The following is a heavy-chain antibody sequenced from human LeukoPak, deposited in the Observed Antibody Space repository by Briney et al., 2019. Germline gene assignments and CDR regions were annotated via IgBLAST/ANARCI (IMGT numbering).Heavy chain of an antibody. CDR2: IYTSGST. J-gene: IGHJ6*03. V-gene: IGHV4-4*07. CDR1: GGSISIYY. Sequence: SETLSLTCTVSGGSISIYYWSWIRQPAGKGLEWIGRIYTSGSTNYNPSLKSRVTMSVDTSKNQFSLKLSSVTAADTAVYYSARDSAAGTYYYYMDVWGKGTTVTVSS. CDR3: ARDSAAGTYYYYMDV. D-gene: IGHD6-13*01.